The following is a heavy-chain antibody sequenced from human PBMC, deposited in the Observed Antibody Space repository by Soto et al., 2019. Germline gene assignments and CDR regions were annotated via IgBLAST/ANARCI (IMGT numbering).Heavy chain of an antibody. CDR1: GFAVSTNY. CDR2: IYTGGST. V-gene: IGHV3-53*01. J-gene: IGHJ4*02. Sequence: GGSLRLSCAASGFAVSTNYMNWVRQAPGKGLEWVSVIYTGGSTYYADSVKGRFTISRDNSKNTLYLQMNSLRVDDTAVYYCARGLDGLDYWGQGTLVTAPQ. CDR3: ARGLDGLDY.